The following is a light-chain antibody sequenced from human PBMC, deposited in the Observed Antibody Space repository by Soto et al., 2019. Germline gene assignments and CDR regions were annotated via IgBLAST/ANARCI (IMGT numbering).Light chain of an antibody. Sequence: QSALTQPASVSGSPGQSITISCTGTSSDVGGYNYVSWYQQHPGKAPKLMIYDVSNRPSGVSNRFSGAKSGNTASLHISGLQAEDEADYYCSSYTSSSTLVFGTGTQLTVL. V-gene: IGLV2-14*01. CDR2: DVS. J-gene: IGLJ1*01. CDR3: SSYTSSSTLV. CDR1: SSDVGGYNY.